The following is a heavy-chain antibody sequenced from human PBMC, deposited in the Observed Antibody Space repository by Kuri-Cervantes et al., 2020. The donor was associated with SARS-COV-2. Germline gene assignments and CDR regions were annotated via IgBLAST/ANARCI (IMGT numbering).Heavy chain of an antibody. D-gene: IGHD6-6*01. Sequence: ASVKVSCKASGYTFTSYGISWVRQAPGQGLEWMGWISAYNGNTNYAQKLQGRVTMTTDTSTSTAYMELRSLRSDDTAVYYCARDQAARRSGHDAFDIWGQETMCSVSS. J-gene: IGHJ3*02. CDR3: ARDQAARRSGHDAFDI. CDR2: ISAYNGNT. CDR1: GYTFTSYG. V-gene: IGHV1-18*01.